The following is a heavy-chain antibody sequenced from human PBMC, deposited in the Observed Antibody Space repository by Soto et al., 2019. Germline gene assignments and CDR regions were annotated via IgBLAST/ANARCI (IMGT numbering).Heavy chain of an antibody. CDR3: PPRPGGGGY. V-gene: IGHV3-53*01. J-gene: IGHJ4*02. CDR1: GFTVSNNY. CDR2: IYSGGYT. Sequence: EVQLVESGGGLIQPGGSLRLSCAVSGFTVSNNYMSWVRQAPGKGLEGVSVIYSGGYTAYGDSVKGRFTISRDNSKKKQYLQMNTRRPHAPAGYFWPPRPGGGGYWGQGTLVTVSS. D-gene: IGHD3-10*01.